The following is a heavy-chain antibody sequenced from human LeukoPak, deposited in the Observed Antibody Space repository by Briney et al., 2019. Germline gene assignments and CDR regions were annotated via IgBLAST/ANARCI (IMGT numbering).Heavy chain of an antibody. J-gene: IGHJ4*02. CDR3: AIVELWFGPPWGG. CDR2: ISYDGSDK. D-gene: IGHD3-10*01. Sequence: GGSLRLSCAASRFTFSSYVMHWVRQAPGKGLEWVAVISYDGSDKYYADSVKGRFTISRDNSKNTLYLQMNSLRAEDTAVYYCAIVELWFGPPWGGWGQGTLVTVSS. CDR1: RFTFSSYV. V-gene: IGHV3-30*03.